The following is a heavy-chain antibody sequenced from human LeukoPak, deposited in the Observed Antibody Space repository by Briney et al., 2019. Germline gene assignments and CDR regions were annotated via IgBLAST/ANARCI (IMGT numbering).Heavy chain of an antibody. CDR2: ISYDGSNK. D-gene: IGHD6-13*01. J-gene: IGHJ4*02. Sequence: GGSLRLSCAASGFTFSSYAMHWVRQAPGKGLEWVAVISYDGSNKYYADSVKGRFTISRDNSKNTLYLQMNSLRAEDTAVYYCARDGSSWAYFDCWGQGTLVTVSS. CDR3: ARDGSSWAYFDC. V-gene: IGHV3-30*04. CDR1: GFTFSSYA.